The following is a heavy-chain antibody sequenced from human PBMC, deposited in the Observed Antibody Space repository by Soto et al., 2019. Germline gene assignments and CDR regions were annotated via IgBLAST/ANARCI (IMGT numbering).Heavy chain of an antibody. V-gene: IGHV3-21*01. CDR2: ISSSSSYI. J-gene: IGHJ6*02. Sequence: GGSLRLSCAASGFTFSSYSMNWVRQAPGKGLEWVSSISSSSSYIYYADSVKGRFTISRDNAKNSLYLQMNSLRAEDTAVYYCAREEPRRYYYYGMDVWGQGTTVTVSS. D-gene: IGHD1-1*01. CDR1: GFTFSSYS. CDR3: AREEPRRYYYYGMDV.